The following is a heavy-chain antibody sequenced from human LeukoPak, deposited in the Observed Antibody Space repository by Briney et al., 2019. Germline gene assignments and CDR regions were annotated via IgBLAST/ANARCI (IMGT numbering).Heavy chain of an antibody. Sequence: GASVKVSCKASGYTFTNHGMSWVRQAPGQGLEWMGWINPNSGGTNYAQKFQGRVTMTRDTSISTAYMELSRLRSDDTAVYYCARITVGIKGVTLWGQGTLVTVSS. CDR2: INPNSGGT. J-gene: IGHJ4*02. V-gene: IGHV1-2*02. D-gene: IGHD2-21*02. CDR3: ARITVGIKGVTL. CDR1: GYTFTNHG.